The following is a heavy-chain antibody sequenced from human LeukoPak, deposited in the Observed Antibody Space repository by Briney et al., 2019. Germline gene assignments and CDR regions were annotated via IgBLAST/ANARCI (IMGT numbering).Heavy chain of an antibody. CDR3: AKDGSSYGDYGYYFDY. V-gene: IGHV3-23*01. CDR1: GFTFSSCA. J-gene: IGHJ4*02. CDR2: ISGSGGST. Sequence: GGSLRLSCAASGFTFSSCAMTWVRQAPGKGLEWVSAISGSGGSTYYADSVKGRFTISRDNSKNTLYLQMNSLRAEDTAVYYCAKDGSSYGDYGYYFDYWGQGTLVIVSS. D-gene: IGHD4-17*01.